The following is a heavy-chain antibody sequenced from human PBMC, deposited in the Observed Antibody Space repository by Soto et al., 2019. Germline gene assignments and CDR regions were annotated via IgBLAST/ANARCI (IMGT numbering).Heavy chain of an antibody. V-gene: IGHV4-39*03. CDR2: FHYSGST. J-gene: IGHJ6*02. Sequence: PSETLSLTCTVSGGSISSGPYSWGWIRQPPGKGLEWIGTFHYSGSTYYSPSLESRVTISVDTSKNQVSLKVSSVTAADTAVYYCLTQGFGPLHGLVDVWGQGTTVTSP. D-gene: IGHD3-10*01. CDR1: GGSISSGPYS. CDR3: LTQGFGPLHGLVDV.